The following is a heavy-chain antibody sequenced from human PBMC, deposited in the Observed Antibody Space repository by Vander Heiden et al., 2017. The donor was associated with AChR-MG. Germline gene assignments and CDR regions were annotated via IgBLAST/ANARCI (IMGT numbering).Heavy chain of an antibody. CDR2: ISYDGSNK. CDR3: AKSVRNDFWRNYYYMDV. J-gene: IGHJ6*03. CDR1: GFPFRSYG. Sequence: QVQLVESGGGVVQPGRSLRLSCAASGFPFRSYGMHWVRQAPGKVLEWVAVISYDGSNKYYADSVKGRFTISRDNSKNTLYLQMNSLRAEDTAVYYCAKSVRNDFWRNYYYMDVWGKGTTVTVSS. V-gene: IGHV3-30*18. D-gene: IGHD3-3*01.